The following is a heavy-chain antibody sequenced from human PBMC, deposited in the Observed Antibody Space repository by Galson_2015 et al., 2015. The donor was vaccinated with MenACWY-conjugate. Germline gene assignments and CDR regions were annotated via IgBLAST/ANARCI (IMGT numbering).Heavy chain of an antibody. CDR1: GGSISSSSYY. Sequence: ETLSLTCTVSGGSISSSSYYWGWIRQPPGKGLEWIGSIYYSGSTYYNPSLKSRVTISVDTSKNQFSLKLSSVTAADTAVYYCARDEILDWFDPWGQGTLVTVSS. J-gene: IGHJ5*02. CDR2: IYYSGST. CDR3: ARDEILDWFDP. V-gene: IGHV4-39*07.